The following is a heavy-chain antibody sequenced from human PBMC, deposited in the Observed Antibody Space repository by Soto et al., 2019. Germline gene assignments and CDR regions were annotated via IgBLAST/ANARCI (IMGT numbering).Heavy chain of an antibody. J-gene: IGHJ4*02. D-gene: IGHD3-16*01. V-gene: IGHV3-23*01. CDR3: AQRPLGYGTSRFAY. Sequence: GGSLKLSRVGSGFTFCKHAKNLVPQAPGKGLEWVSAISDNGGSTYYADSVKGRFTISRDNSKKTLFLQMSSLRADDTAEYYCAQRPLGYGTSRFAYWGQGTLVNV. CDR1: GFTFCKHA. CDR2: ISDNGGST.